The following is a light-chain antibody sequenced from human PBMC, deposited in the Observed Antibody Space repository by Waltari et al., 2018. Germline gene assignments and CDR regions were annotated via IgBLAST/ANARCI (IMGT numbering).Light chain of an antibody. CDR1: SSDIGGYNY. CDR3: SSYTSSITWV. Sequence: QSALTQPASVSGSPGQSITISCTGTSSDIGGYNYVSWHQQHPGKAPKLMIYDVSNRPSGVSNRFSGSKSGNTASLTISGLQAEDEADYYCSSYTSSITWVFGGGTKLTVL. J-gene: IGLJ3*02. CDR2: DVS. V-gene: IGLV2-14*03.